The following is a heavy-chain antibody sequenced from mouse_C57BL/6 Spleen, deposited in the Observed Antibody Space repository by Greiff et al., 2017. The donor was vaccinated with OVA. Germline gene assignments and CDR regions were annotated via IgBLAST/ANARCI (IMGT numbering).Heavy chain of an antibody. CDR3: ASARDYYGSISYYFDY. CDR2: INPNNGGT. J-gene: IGHJ2*01. D-gene: IGHD1-1*01. Sequence: EVQLQQSGPELVKPGASVKISCKASGYTFTDYYMNWVKQSHGKSLEWIGDINPNNGGTSYNQKFKGKATLTVDKSSSTAYMELRSLTSEDSAVYYGASARDYYGSISYYFDYWGQGTTLTVSS. V-gene: IGHV1-26*01. CDR1: GYTFTDYY.